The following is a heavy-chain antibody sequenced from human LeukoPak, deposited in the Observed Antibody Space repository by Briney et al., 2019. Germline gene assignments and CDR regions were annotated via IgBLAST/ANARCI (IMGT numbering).Heavy chain of an antibody. J-gene: IGHJ4*02. CDR2: ISYDGSNK. V-gene: IGHV3-30-3*01. CDR3: VRGCSSISCSSGAY. Sequence: AGGSLRLSCAASGFTFSSYAMHWVRQAPGKGLEWVAVISYDGSNKYYADSVKGRFTISRDNSKNTLYLQMNSLRAEDTAIYYCVRGCSSISCSSGAYWGQGSLVTVSS. D-gene: IGHD2-2*01. CDR1: GFTFSSYA.